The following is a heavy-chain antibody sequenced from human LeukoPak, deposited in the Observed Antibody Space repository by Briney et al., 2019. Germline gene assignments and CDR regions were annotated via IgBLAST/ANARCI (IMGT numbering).Heavy chain of an antibody. CDR1: GYTFTSYY. D-gene: IGHD4-23*01. J-gene: IGHJ5*02. CDR3: ARAPPAVVQKSNWFDP. CDR2: INPSGGST. V-gene: IGHV1-46*01. Sequence: GASVKVSCKPSGYTFTSYYMHWVRQAPGQGLEWMGIINPSGGSTSYAQKFQGRVTMTRDTSTSTVYMELSSLRSEDTAVYYCARAPPAVVQKSNWFDPWGQGTLVTVSS.